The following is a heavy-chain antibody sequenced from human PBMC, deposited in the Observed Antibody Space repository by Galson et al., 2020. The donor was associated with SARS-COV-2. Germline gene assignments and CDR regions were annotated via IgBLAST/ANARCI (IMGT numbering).Heavy chain of an antibody. CDR1: GFTFSSYG. J-gene: IGHJ6*02. CDR2: IWYDGSNK. Sequence: GESLKISCAASGFTFSSYGMHWVRQAPGKGLEWVAVIWYDGSNKYYADSVKGRFTISRDNSKNTLYLQMNSLRAEDTAVYYCASEYSSSSYYYYGMDVWGQGTTVTVSS. D-gene: IGHD6-6*01. CDR3: ASEYSSSSYYYYGMDV. V-gene: IGHV3-33*01.